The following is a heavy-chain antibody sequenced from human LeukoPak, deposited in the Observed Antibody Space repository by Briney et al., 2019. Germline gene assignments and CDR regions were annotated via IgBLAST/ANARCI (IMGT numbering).Heavy chain of an antibody. Sequence: SETLSLTCTVSGGSLNSGGNYWSWIRQPPGKGLEWIAYIYYSGSANYNPSLKSRVTISRDTSKNQFSLKLSSVTAGDTAVYYCARDSSCSGGTCYDTWGQGTLVTVSS. D-gene: IGHD2-15*01. V-gene: IGHV4-61*08. CDR2: IYYSGSA. J-gene: IGHJ5*02. CDR1: GGSLNSGGNY. CDR3: ARDSSCSGGTCYDT.